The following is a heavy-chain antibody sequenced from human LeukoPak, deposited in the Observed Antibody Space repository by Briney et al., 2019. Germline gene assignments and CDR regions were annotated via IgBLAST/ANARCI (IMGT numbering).Heavy chain of an antibody. Sequence: QPGGSLRLSCAASGFTFSSYGMSWVRQAPGKGLEWVSGISWNSGSIGYADSVKGRFTISRDNAKNSLYLQMNSLRAEDTALYYCAKDLGYYSEYYFDYWGQGTLVTVSS. V-gene: IGHV3-9*01. CDR2: ISWNSGSI. CDR3: AKDLGYYSEYYFDY. CDR1: GFTFSSYG. D-gene: IGHD3-22*01. J-gene: IGHJ4*02.